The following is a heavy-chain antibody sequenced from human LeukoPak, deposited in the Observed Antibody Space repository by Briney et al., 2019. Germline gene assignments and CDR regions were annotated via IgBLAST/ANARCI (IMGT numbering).Heavy chain of an antibody. J-gene: IGHJ5*02. D-gene: IGHD4-17*01. CDR1: GGTFIHYA. CDR3: ARDPLTVTTPPSWFDP. CDR2: ILPMFGTA. Sequence: GASVKVSCKASGGTFIHYAIGWVRQAPGQGLEWMGGILPMFGTANSAQKFQGRVTITADESTTTAYMELRSLRSEDTAVYYCARDPLTVTTPPSWFDPWGQGTLVTVSS. V-gene: IGHV1-69*13.